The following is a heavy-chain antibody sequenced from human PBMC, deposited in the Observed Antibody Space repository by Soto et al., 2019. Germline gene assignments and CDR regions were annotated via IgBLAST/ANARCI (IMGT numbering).Heavy chain of an antibody. D-gene: IGHD2-15*01. Sequence: GGSLRLSCVASGFTFSSYWMHWVRQVPGKGLAWVSAISTDGRDTRCADSVKGRFTISRDNAKNTVYLQMNSLRVEDTAVFYCARDFKDRGWGQGTLVTVSS. CDR2: ISTDGRDT. CDR3: ARDFKDRG. V-gene: IGHV3-74*01. J-gene: IGHJ4*02. CDR1: GFTFSSYW.